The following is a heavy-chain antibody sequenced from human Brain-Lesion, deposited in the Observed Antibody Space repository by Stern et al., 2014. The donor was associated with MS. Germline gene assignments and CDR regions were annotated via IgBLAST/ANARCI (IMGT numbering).Heavy chain of an antibody. CDR1: GFIFSDYY. V-gene: IGHV3-11*01. Sequence: QVQPVESGGGLVKPGGSLRFSCAASGFIFSDYYMSLIRQAPGKRLEWVSYIGRSGDSIFFGAFVMGRLTISRDNAKNSLFLQMNSLRAEDTAMYYCARGPRRYYGSESPNTYYYGMDVWGKGPTVTVSS. D-gene: IGHD3-10*01. J-gene: IGHJ6*04. CDR2: IGRSGDSI. CDR3: ARGPRRYYGSESPNTYYYGMDV.